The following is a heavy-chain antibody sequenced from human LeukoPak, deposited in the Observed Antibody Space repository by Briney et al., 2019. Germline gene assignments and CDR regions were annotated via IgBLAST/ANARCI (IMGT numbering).Heavy chain of an antibody. V-gene: IGHV3-49*03. J-gene: IGHJ4*02. CDR3: TRGERGYSGYDYVSYFDY. CDR2: IRSKAYGGTT. D-gene: IGHD5-12*01. Sequence: GGSLRLSCTASGFTFGDCAMSWFRQAPGKGLEWVGFIRSKAYGGTTEYAASVKGRFTISRDDSKSIAYLQMNSLKTEDTAVYYCTRGERGYSGYDYVSYFDYWGQGTLVTVSS. CDR1: GFTFGDCA.